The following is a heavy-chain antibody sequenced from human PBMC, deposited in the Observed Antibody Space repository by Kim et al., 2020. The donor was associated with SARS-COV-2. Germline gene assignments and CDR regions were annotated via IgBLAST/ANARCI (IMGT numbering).Heavy chain of an antibody. CDR3: ASSKFQQQLVLYFDY. CDR2: ISYDGSNK. J-gene: IGHJ4*02. Sequence: GGSLRLSCAASGFTFSSYAMHWVRQAPGKGLEWVAVISYDGSNKYYADSVKGRFTISRDNSKNTLYLQMNSLRAEDTAVYYCASSKFQQQLVLYFDYWGQGTLVTVSS. CDR1: GFTFSSYA. V-gene: IGHV3-30*04. D-gene: IGHD6-13*01.